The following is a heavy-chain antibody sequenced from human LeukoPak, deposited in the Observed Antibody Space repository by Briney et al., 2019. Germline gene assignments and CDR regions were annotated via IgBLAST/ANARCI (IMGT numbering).Heavy chain of an antibody. CDR3: ARVPSTNYYDSSGYWGYFDY. CDR1: GYSISSGYY. D-gene: IGHD3-22*01. J-gene: IGHJ4*02. CDR2: IYHTGST. Sequence: SETLSLTCTVSGYSISSGYYWGWIRQPPGMGLEWIGSIYHTGSTYYNPSLKSRVTISVDTSKNQFSLKLSSVTAADTAVYYRARVPSTNYYDSSGYWGYFDYWGQGTLVTVSS. V-gene: IGHV4-38-2*02.